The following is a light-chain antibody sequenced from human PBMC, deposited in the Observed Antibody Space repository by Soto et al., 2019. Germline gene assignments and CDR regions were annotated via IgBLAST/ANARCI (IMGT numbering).Light chain of an antibody. CDR1: QSISSY. Sequence: DLQMTQSPSSLSASVGDRVTITCRASQSISSYLNWYQQKPGKAPKLLIYAASSLQGGVPSRFSGSGSGTDFTLTISSLQPEDFATYYCQQSYSTPITFGQGTRLEIK. J-gene: IGKJ5*01. CDR3: QQSYSTPIT. CDR2: AAS. V-gene: IGKV1-39*01.